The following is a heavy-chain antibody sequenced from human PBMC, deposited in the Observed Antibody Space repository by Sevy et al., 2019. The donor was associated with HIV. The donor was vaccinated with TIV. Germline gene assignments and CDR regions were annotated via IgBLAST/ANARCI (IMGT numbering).Heavy chain of an antibody. CDR1: GFTFSSYA. Sequence: GGSLRLSCAASGFTFSSYAMSWVRQAPGKGLEWVSAISCSGGSTYYADSVKGRFTISRDNSKNTLYLQMNSLRAEDTAVYYCAKAFLVVVPAAARYYYYGMYVWGQGTTVTVSS. CDR3: AKAFLVVVPAAARYYYYGMYV. D-gene: IGHD2-2*01. CDR2: ISCSGGST. V-gene: IGHV3-23*01. J-gene: IGHJ6*02.